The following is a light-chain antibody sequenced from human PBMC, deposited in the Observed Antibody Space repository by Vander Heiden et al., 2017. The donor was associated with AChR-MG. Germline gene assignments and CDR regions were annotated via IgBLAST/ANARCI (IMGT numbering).Light chain of an antibody. J-gene: IGLJ2*01. CDR3: CSYTNRSLLL. CDR2: DVS. CDR1: DGDIGASNS. Sequence: QSALTQPASVSGSPGQSITISCSGTDGDIGASNSVSWFQHHPGEVPKLITYDVSSRPSGVSIRFSGSKSGNTASLTISALETDDEADYYCCSYTNRSLLLFGGGTKLTVL. V-gene: IGLV2-14*01.